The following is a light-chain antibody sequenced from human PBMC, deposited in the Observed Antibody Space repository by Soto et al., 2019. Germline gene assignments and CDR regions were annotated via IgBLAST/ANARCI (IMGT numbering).Light chain of an antibody. CDR2: GAS. CDR3: QQYNNWPPNT. V-gene: IGKV3-15*01. J-gene: IGKJ5*01. CDR1: QSVSSSY. Sequence: EIVLTQSPGTLSLSPGERATLSCRASQSVSSSYLAWYQQKPGQAPRLLIYGASTRATGIPARFSCSGSGTEFTLTISSLQSEDFAVYYCQQYNNWPPNTFGQGTRLEIK.